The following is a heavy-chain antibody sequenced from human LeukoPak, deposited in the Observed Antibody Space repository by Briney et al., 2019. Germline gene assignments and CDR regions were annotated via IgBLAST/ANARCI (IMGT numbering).Heavy chain of an antibody. Sequence: PGGSLRLSCAASGFTFSSYAMSWVRQAPGKGLEWVSAMSGSGGGTYYADSVKGRFTISRDKSKNMVYLQMNSLRAEDTAVYYCAKFMGYCSGGSCYSMDEWGQGTLVTISS. CDR3: AKFMGYCSGGSCYSMDE. CDR1: GFTFSSYA. V-gene: IGHV3-23*01. CDR2: MSGSGGGT. D-gene: IGHD2-15*01. J-gene: IGHJ4*02.